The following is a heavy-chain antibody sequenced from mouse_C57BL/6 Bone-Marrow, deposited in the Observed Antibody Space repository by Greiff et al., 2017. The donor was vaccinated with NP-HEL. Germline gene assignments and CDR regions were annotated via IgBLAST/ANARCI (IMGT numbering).Heavy chain of an antibody. D-gene: IGHD2-3*01. Sequence: QVQLQQPGAELVKPGASVKMSCKASGYTFTSYWITWVKQRPGQGLEWIGDIYPGSGSTNYNEKFKSKATLTVDTSSSTAYMQLSSLTSEDSAVYYCARGGYDHWYFDVWGTGTTVTVSS. V-gene: IGHV1-55*01. CDR3: ARGGYDHWYFDV. J-gene: IGHJ1*03. CDR2: IYPGSGST. CDR1: GYTFTSYW.